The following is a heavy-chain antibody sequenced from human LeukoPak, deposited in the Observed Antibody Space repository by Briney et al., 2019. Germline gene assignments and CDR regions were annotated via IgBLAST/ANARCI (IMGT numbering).Heavy chain of an antibody. D-gene: IGHD2-2*01. J-gene: IGHJ3*01. CDR1: GFTFNNNA. CDR3: ARCTASCYANAFDV. V-gene: IGHV3-23*01. Sequence: GGSLRLSCATSGFTFNNNAMSWVRQAPGKGLEWVSAINGGGDATEYADSVKGRYTISRDNSKNTLYLQVNSLRPDDTAVYYCARCTASCYANAFDVWGQGTLLTVSS. CDR2: INGGGDAT.